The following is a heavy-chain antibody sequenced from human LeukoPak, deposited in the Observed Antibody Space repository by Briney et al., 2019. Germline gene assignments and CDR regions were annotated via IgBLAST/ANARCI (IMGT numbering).Heavy chain of an antibody. D-gene: IGHD3-16*02. CDR2: FDPEDGET. J-gene: IGHJ4*02. V-gene: IGHV1-24*01. Sequence: VASVKVSCKVSGYTLTELSMHWVRQAPGKGLEWMGGFDPEDGETIYAQKFQGRVTMTEDTSTDTAYMELSSLRSEDTAVYYCATDGGGYYDYIWGSYRYTWSFDYWGQGTLVTVSS. CDR3: ATDGGGYYDYIWGSYRYTWSFDY. CDR1: GYTLTELS.